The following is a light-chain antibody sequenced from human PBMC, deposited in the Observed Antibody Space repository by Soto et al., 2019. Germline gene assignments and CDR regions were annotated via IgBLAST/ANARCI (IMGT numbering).Light chain of an antibody. Sequence: QSALTQPASVSGSPGQSITISCTGTITDIGAYNYVSWYQQHPGKAPKLLIYGVSSRPSGVSNRFSGSRSGSTASLTISGLQADDEADYYCCSYAGNYIYVFGTGTKVTVL. CDR1: ITDIGAYNY. CDR3: CSYAGNYIYV. V-gene: IGLV2-14*01. J-gene: IGLJ1*01. CDR2: GVS.